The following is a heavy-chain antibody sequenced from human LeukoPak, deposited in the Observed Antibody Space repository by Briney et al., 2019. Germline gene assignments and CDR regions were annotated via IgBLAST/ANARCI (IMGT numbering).Heavy chain of an antibody. V-gene: IGHV1-2*02. CDR1: GYTFTGYY. CDR3: ARDRLVVVPAAIRGYYMDV. CDR2: INPNSGGT. J-gene: IGHJ6*03. Sequence: ASEKVSCKASGYTFTGYYMHWVRQPPGQGLEWMGWINPNSGGTNYAQKFQGRVTMTRDTSVSTAYMELSRLRSDDTAVYYCARDRLVVVPAAIRGYYMDVWGKGTTVTVSS. D-gene: IGHD2-2*02.